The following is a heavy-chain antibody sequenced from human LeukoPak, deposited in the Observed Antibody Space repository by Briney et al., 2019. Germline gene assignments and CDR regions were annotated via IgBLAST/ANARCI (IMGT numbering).Heavy chain of an antibody. Sequence: GSSVKVSCKFSGGSFSNYAISWVRQAPGQGLEWMGASIPMYDTANYAQKFQGRVTVTTDESTTTAYMELSSLTSGDTAVYYCARDTSFKGIAAASPDYWGQGTLVTVSS. CDR2: SIPMYDTA. CDR1: GGSFSNYA. J-gene: IGHJ4*02. CDR3: ARDTSFKGIAAASPDY. D-gene: IGHD6-13*01. V-gene: IGHV1-69*05.